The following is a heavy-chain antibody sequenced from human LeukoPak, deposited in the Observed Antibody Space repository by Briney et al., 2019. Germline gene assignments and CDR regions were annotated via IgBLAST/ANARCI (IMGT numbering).Heavy chain of an antibody. CDR3: ARVPNTLHAWFDP. D-gene: IGHD2-2*02. CDR1: GGSISSGGYY. J-gene: IGHJ5*02. V-gene: IGHV4-30-2*01. Sequence: SQTLSLTCAVSGGSISSGGYYWSWIRQPPGKGLEWIGEINHSGSTNYNPSLKSRVTISVDTSKNQFSLKLSSVTAADTAVYYCARVPNTLHAWFDPWGQGTLVTVSS. CDR2: INHSGST.